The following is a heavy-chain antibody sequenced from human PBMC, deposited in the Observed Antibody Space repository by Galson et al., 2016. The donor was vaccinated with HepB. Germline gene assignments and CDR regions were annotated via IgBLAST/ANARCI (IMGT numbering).Heavy chain of an antibody. CDR1: RFTLSGYG. CDR2: ISIDGSNN. CDR3: AKDRGLGYGMDV. J-gene: IGHJ6*02. V-gene: IGHV3-30*18. D-gene: IGHD6-19*01. Sequence: SLRLSCAASRFTLSGYGIHWVRQAPGKGLEWVAVISIDGSNNDYADSVKGRFTISRDNSKTTVYLQMNSMRVEDTAVYYCAKDRGLGYGMDVWGQGTTVTVS.